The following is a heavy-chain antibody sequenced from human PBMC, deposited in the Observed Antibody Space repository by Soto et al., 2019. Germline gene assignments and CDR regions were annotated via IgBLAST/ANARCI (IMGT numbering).Heavy chain of an antibody. CDR1: GFTFSNAW. CDR2: IKSKTDGGKT. V-gene: IGHV3-15*07. CDR3: TTTISDFWSGHLYYFDY. D-gene: IGHD3-3*01. J-gene: IGHJ4*02. Sequence: GGSLRLSCAASGFTFSNAWMNWVRQAPGKGLEWVGRIKSKTDGGKTTYAAPVKGRFTISRNDSKNTLYLQMNSLKTEDTAVYYCTTTISDFWSGHLYYFDYWGQGTLVTVSS.